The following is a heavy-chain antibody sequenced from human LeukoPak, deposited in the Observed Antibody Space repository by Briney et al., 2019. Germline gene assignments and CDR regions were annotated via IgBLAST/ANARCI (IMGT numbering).Heavy chain of an antibody. J-gene: IGHJ3*02. CDR2: TYYRSKWYN. CDR1: GDSVSSNSAA. Sequence: SQTLSLTCAISGDSVSSNSAAWNWIRQSPSRGLEWLGRTYYRSKWYNDYAVSVKSRITINPDTSKNQFSLQLNSVTPEDTAVYYCARGDYCSSTSCCSDAFDIWGQGTMVTVSS. V-gene: IGHV6-1*01. CDR3: ARGDYCSSTSCCSDAFDI. D-gene: IGHD2-2*01.